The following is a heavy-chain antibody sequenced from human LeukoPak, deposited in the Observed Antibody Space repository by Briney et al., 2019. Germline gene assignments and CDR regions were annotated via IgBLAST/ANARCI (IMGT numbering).Heavy chain of an antibody. V-gene: IGHV4-39*01. CDR3: ARVYNWFDP. CDR1: GGSISSSNYY. J-gene: IGHJ5*02. CDR2: IYYSGST. Sequence: SETLSLTCTVSGGSISSSNYYWGWIRQPPWKGLEWIGNIYYSGSTYYNPSLKSRVTISVDTSKNQFSLKLSSVTAADTAVYYCARVYNWFDPCGQGTLVTVSS.